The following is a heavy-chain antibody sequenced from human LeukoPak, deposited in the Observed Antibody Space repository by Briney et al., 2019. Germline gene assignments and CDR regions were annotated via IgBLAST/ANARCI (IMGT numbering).Heavy chain of an antibody. J-gene: IGHJ6*03. Sequence: GGSLRLSCTASGFTFGDYAMSWFRQAPGKGLEWVGFIRSKAYGGTTEYAASVKGRFTIPRDDSKSIAYLQMNSLKTEDTAVYYCTRARHYDYVWGSSNYYYYMDVWGKGTTVTVSS. CDR3: TRARHYDYVWGSSNYYYYMDV. D-gene: IGHD3-16*01. CDR2: IRSKAYGGTT. V-gene: IGHV3-49*03. CDR1: GFTFGDYA.